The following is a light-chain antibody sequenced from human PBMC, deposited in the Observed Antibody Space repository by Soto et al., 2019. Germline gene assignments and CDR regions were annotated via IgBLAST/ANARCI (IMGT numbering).Light chain of an antibody. CDR1: QTIGKY. CDR2: AAS. V-gene: IGKV1-39*01. Sequence: IQMTQSPASLSASLGDRVTLTCRASQTIGKYLNWYQHRPGKAPKLLVYAASSLPSGVPSRFNGSESGTDFSLTITSLQPEDSATYYCQQSYNPPLTFGPGTKVDI. J-gene: IGKJ3*01. CDR3: QQSYNPPLT.